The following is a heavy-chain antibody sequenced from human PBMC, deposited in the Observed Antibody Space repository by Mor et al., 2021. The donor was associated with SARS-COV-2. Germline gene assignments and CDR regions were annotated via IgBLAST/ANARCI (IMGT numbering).Heavy chain of an antibody. Sequence: TNYADSVKGRFTISRDNAKNSVYLQMNSLRVEDTALYFCAREAAHIFNLDVWGRGTTVTVSS. CDR3: AREAAHIFNLDV. J-gene: IGHJ6*04. CDR2: T. D-gene: IGHD3-9*01. V-gene: IGHV3-11*05.